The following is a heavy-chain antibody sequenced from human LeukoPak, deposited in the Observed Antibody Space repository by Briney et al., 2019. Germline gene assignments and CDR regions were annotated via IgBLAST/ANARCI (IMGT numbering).Heavy chain of an antibody. V-gene: IGHV3-74*01. J-gene: IGHJ4*02. D-gene: IGHD2/OR15-2a*01. CDR1: GFTFSSYW. CDR3: VSFYETY. Sequence: GSLRLSCAASGFTFSSYWMNWVRQTPGKGLVWVSHINSDGSWTSYADSVKGRFTISKDNAKNTVYLQMNSLRAEDTAVYYCVSFYETYWGRGTLVTVSS. CDR2: INSDGSWT.